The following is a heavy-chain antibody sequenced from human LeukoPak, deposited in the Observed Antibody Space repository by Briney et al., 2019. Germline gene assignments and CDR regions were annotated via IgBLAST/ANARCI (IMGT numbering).Heavy chain of an antibody. J-gene: IGHJ4*02. V-gene: IGHV3-30-3*01. CDR3: ARGGYLTTVTSY. CDR2: ISYDGSNK. CDR1: GFTFSSYA. D-gene: IGHD4-17*01. Sequence: GSLRLSCAASGFTFSSYAMHWVRQAPGKGLEWVAVISYDGSNKYDADSVKGRFTISRDNSKNTLYLQMNSLRAEDTAVYYCARGGYLTTVTSYWGQGTLVTVSS.